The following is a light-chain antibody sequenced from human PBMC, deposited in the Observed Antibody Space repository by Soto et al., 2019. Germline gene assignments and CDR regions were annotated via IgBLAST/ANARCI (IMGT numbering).Light chain of an antibody. CDR1: QTISSW. CDR3: QHYNSYSEA. Sequence: DIQMTQSPSTLSGSVGDRVTITCRASQTISSWLAWYQQKPGKAPKLLIYKASTLKSGVPSRFSGSASGTDFTLTISSLQPEDFATYYCQHYNSYSEAFGQGTKVAIK. CDR2: KAS. J-gene: IGKJ1*01. V-gene: IGKV1-5*03.